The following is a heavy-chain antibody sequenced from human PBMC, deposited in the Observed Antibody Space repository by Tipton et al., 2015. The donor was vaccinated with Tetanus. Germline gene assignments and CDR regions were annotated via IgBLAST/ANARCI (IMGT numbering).Heavy chain of an antibody. CDR2: ISTTSNTI. J-gene: IGHJ4*02. CDR3: ARVNGGVRGVFDY. D-gene: IGHD3-10*01. V-gene: IGHV3-48*04. CDR1: GFTLRTYS. Sequence: GSLRLSCAASGFTLRTYSMNWVRQAPGKGLEWISYISTTSNTIYYADSVRGRFTISRDNAKNSLYLQLNSLRAEDTAVYYCARVNGGVRGVFDYWGQGTLVTVSS.